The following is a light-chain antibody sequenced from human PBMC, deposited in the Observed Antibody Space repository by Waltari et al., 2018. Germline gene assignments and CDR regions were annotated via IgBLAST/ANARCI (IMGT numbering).Light chain of an antibody. CDR2: KAS. J-gene: IGKJ4*02. CDR1: ESVKIN. V-gene: IGKV1-5*03. Sequence: DVQLTHSPSTLSASVGDRVTITCRASESVKINLAWYQHQPGKAPKVLVHKASRLESGVPSRFSGSGYGTEFTHTISSLEPDDFATYCCHQYNTVPRTFGGGTKVEIK. CDR3: HQYNTVPRT.